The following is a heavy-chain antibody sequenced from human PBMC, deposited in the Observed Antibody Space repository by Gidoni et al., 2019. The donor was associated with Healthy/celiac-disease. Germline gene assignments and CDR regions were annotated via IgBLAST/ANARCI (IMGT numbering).Heavy chain of an antibody. V-gene: IGHV3-13*01. CDR3: ARGPDGTTMYGMDV. CDR2: IGTAGDT. D-gene: IGHD1-7*01. Sequence: EVQLVESGGGLVQPGGSLRLSCAASGFTFSSYDMHWVRQATGKGLEWVSAIGTAGDTYYPGSVKGRFTISRENAKNSLYLQMNSLRAGDTAVYYCARGPDGTTMYGMDVWGQGTTVTVSS. CDR1: GFTFSSYD. J-gene: IGHJ6*02.